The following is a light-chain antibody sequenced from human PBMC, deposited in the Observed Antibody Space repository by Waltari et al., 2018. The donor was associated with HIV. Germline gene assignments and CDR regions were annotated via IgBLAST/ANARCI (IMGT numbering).Light chain of an antibody. J-gene: IGLJ2*01. CDR2: DVT. Sequence: QSALTQPPSASGPPGQSVAISCTGSSNDIGTYNFVSWYQHHPGKAPKLIIYDVTRRPPGIPDRFSGTKSGYTASLTVSDLQVEDEADYYCVSYTEKDTFLLFGGGTKLAV. CDR1: SNDIGTYNF. CDR3: VSYTEKDTFLL. V-gene: IGLV2-8*01.